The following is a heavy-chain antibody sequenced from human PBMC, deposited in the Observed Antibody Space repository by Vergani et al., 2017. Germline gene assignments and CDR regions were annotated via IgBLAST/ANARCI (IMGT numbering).Heavy chain of an antibody. V-gene: IGHV4-39*07. CDR3: ARALPRVADAFDI. Sequence: QLQLQESGPGLVKPSETLSHTCTVSGGSLSSSSYYWGWIRQPPGKGLEWIGSIYYSGSTYYNPSLKSRVTISLDTSKNQFSLKLSSVTAAGTAVYYCARALPRVADAFDIWGQGTMVTVSS. CDR1: GGSLSSSSYY. D-gene: IGHD3-3*01. CDR2: IYYSGST. J-gene: IGHJ3*02.